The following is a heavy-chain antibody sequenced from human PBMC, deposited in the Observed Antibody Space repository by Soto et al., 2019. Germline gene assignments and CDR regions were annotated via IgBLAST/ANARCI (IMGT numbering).Heavy chain of an antibody. D-gene: IGHD3-3*01. CDR3: ARDLGFLEWSFAY. CDR2: ISYDGSNK. CDR1: GFTFTSYA. Sequence: QVQLVKSGGGVVQPGRSLRLSCAASGFTFTSYAMHWVRQAPGKGLEWVAVISYDGSNKYYADSVKGRFTISRDNSKNTLYLQMNSLRAEDTAVYYCARDLGFLEWSFAYWRQGTLVTVSS. V-gene: IGHV3-30-3*01. J-gene: IGHJ4*02.